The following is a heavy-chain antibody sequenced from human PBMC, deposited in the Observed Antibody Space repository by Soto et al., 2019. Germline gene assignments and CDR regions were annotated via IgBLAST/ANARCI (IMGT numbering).Heavy chain of an antibody. Sequence: QITLNESGPTGVKPAETLTLTCTFTGFSLTTSGVGVGWIRQSPGKAPEWLARINWDDDKRYSASLKSRRTITKDTSKNQVVLTMASVDPADTATYYCAHRILRTVFGLVTTTAIYFDFWGQGTPVVVSS. CDR2: INWDDDK. J-gene: IGHJ4*02. D-gene: IGHD3-3*01. V-gene: IGHV2-5*02. CDR3: AHRILRTVFGLVTTTAIYFDF. CDR1: GFSLTTSGVG.